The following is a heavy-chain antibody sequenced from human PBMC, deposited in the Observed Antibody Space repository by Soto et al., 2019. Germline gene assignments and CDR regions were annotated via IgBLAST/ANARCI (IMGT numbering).Heavy chain of an antibody. J-gene: IGHJ3*02. D-gene: IGHD3-22*01. V-gene: IGHV1-8*01. Sequence: ASVKVSCKASGYTFTSHDINWMRQATGQGLEWMGWMNPNTGHTNYAQKFQGRVTMTTDKSTSTAYMELSNLRSEDTAVYYCARPKDSSGYYLPGAFDIWGQGTMVTVSS. CDR1: GYTFTSHD. CDR2: MNPNTGHT. CDR3: ARPKDSSGYYLPGAFDI.